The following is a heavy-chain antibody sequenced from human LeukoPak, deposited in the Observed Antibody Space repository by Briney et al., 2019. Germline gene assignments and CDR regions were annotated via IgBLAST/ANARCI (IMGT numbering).Heavy chain of an antibody. V-gene: IGHV4-34*01. CDR3: ARQYGLYDYVWGSYRYYFDY. J-gene: IGHJ4*02. Sequence: SETLSLTCAVYGGSFSGYYWSWIRQPPGKGLEWIGEINHSGSTNYNPSLKSRVTISVDTSKNQFSLKLSSVTAADTAVYYCARQYGLYDYVWGSYRYYFDYWGQGTLVTVSP. D-gene: IGHD3-16*02. CDR1: GGSFSGYY. CDR2: INHSGST.